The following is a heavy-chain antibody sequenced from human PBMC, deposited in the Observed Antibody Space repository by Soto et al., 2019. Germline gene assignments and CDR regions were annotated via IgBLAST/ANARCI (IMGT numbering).Heavy chain of an antibody. CDR2: IYWDDDK. CDR3: AHNIGGYSCGAFDY. D-gene: IGHD5-18*01. V-gene: IGHV2-5*02. Sequence: QITLKESGPTLVKPTQTLTLTCTFSGFSLSTSGVGVGWIRQPPGKALEWLALIYWDDDKRYSPSLKSRLTITKDTSKNQVVLTLTNMDPVDTATYYCAHNIGGYSCGAFDYCGQGSLFTVSS. CDR1: GFSLSTSGVG. J-gene: IGHJ4*02.